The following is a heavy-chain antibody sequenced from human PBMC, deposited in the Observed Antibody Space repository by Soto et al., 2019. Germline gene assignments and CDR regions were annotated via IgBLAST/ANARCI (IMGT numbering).Heavy chain of an antibody. CDR2: INHSGST. D-gene: IGHD2-15*01. V-gene: IGHV4-34*01. CDR1: GGSFSGYY. J-gene: IGHJ4*02. Sequence: QVQLQQWGGGLLKPSETLSLTCAVYGGSFSGYYWSWIRQPPGKGLEWIGEINHSGSTNYNPSLKSRVTILLDTSKNQFSLKLSSLTAADTAVYSCARGGLGYCSGGSCYSPSPFDYWGQGTLVTVSS. CDR3: ARGGLGYCSGGSCYSPSPFDY.